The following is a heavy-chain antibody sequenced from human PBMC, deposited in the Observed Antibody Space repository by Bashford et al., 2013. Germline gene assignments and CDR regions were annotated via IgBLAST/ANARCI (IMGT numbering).Heavy chain of an antibody. CDR3: ARDPVSRYYDSSGHRLDL. CDR2: ISAYNGNT. J-gene: IGHJ2*01. CDR1: GYTFTSYG. V-gene: IGHV1-18*01. Sequence: PSVKVSCKASGYTFTSYGISWVRQAPGQGLEWMGWISAYNGNTNYAQKLQGRVTMTTDTSTSTAYMELRSLRSDDTAVYYCARDPVSRYYDSSGHRLDLWGRGTLVTVSS. D-gene: IGHD3-22*01.